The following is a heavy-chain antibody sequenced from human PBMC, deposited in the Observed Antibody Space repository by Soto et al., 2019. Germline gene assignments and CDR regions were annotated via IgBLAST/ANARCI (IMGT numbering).Heavy chain of an antibody. D-gene: IGHD4-17*01. Sequence: QLQLQESGPGLVKPSETLSITCTVSGGSISSSSDYGGGIRQPPGKGQEWIGSIYYSGSTYYNQSLKSRVTISVDTSKNQFSLKLSSVTAADTAVYYCARHLEDTHDYGDYGGIFDYWGQGTLVTVSS. J-gene: IGHJ4*02. V-gene: IGHV4-39*01. CDR3: ARHLEDTHDYGDYGGIFDY. CDR2: IYYSGST. CDR1: GGSISSSSDY.